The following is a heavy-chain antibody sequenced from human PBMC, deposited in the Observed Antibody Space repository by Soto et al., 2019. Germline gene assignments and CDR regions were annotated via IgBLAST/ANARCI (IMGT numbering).Heavy chain of an antibody. J-gene: IGHJ6*02. CDR3: ARDLHYYDSSGYYYYGMDV. V-gene: IGHV3-48*02. Sequence: EVQLVESGGGLVQPGGSLRLSCAASGFTFSSYSMNWVRQAPGKGLEWVSYISSSSSTIYYADSVKGRFTISRDNAKNSLYLQMNSLRDEDTAVYSCARDLHYYDSSGYYYYGMDVWGQGTTVTVSS. CDR1: GFTFSSYS. CDR2: ISSSSSTI. D-gene: IGHD3-22*01.